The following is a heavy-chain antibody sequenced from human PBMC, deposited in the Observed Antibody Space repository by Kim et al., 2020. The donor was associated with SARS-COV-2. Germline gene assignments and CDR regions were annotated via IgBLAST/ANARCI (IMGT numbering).Heavy chain of an antibody. CDR2: TI. Sequence: TIDYAAPVKGRFTISRDDSKSTIYLQMNSLKIEDTAVYYCFAHSTEPSFDNWGPGTLVTVSS. D-gene: IGHD2-15*01. V-gene: IGHV3-15*01. CDR3: FAHSTEPSFDN. J-gene: IGHJ4*02.